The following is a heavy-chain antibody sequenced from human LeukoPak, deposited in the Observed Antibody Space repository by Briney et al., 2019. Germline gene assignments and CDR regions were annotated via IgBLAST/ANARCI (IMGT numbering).Heavy chain of an antibody. D-gene: IGHD2-8*01. CDR3: ARDKGCTNGVCYTGD. CDR1: GFTLSGYI. CDR2: ISRGSNVT. J-gene: IGHJ4*02. V-gene: IGHV3-21*01. Sequence: GGSLTLSCAASGFTLSGYIMNWVRQIPGGGLEWDSSISRGSNVTYYAESVKGRFTISRDNAKNSLYLQMNSLRVEDTAVYYCARDKGCTNGVCYTGDWGQGTLVTVSS.